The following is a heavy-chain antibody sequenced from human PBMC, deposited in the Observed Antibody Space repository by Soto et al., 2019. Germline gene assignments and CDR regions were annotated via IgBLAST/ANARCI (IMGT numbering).Heavy chain of an antibody. Sequence: GGSLRLSCAASGFTFSSYGMHWVRQAPGKGLEWVAVIWYDGSNKYYADSVKGRFTISRDNSKNTLYLQMNSLRAEDTAVYYCAREGAAAGTARKDYYYYYGMDVWGQGTTVTVSS. CDR2: IWYDGSNK. D-gene: IGHD6-13*01. V-gene: IGHV3-33*01. CDR1: GFTFSSYG. J-gene: IGHJ6*02. CDR3: AREGAAAGTARKDYYYYYGMDV.